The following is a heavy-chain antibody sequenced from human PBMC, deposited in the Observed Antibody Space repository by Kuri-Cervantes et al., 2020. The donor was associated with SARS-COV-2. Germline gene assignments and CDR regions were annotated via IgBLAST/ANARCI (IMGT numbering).Heavy chain of an antibody. D-gene: IGHD2-21*02. V-gene: IGHV1-8*02. J-gene: IGHJ3*02. CDR1: GYTFTGYY. Sequence: ASVKVSCKASGYTFTGYYMHWVRQAPGQGLEWMGWMNPNSGNTGYAQKFQGRVTMARNTSISTAYMELSSLRFEDAAVYYCARDSGDWDPDGFDIWGQGTMVTVSS. CDR3: ARDSGDWDPDGFDI. CDR2: MNPNSGNT.